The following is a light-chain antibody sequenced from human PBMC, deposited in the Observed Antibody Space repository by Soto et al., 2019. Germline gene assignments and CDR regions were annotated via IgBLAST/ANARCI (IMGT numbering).Light chain of an antibody. V-gene: IGKV1-27*01. Sequence: DIQMTQSPSSLSTSVGDRVTITCRASQGISNYLAWYQQKPGKLPKLLIYEASTLQSGVPSRFSGSGFGTDVTLTNSSLQSEDVAAYYCQKYNSAPFTFGHGTKVDIK. CDR3: QKYNSAPFT. CDR1: QGISNY. CDR2: EAS. J-gene: IGKJ3*01.